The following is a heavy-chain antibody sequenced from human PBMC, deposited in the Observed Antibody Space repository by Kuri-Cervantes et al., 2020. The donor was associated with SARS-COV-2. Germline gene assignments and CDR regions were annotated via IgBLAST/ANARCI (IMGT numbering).Heavy chain of an antibody. CDR2: IYYSGST. V-gene: IGHV4-59*12. CDR1: GGSISSYY. Sequence: ESLKISCTVSGGSISSYYWSWIRQPPGKGLEWIGYIYYSGSTNYNPSLKSRVTISVDTSKNQFSLKLSSVTAADMAVYYCAREYCSSTSCYGAFDIWGQGTMVTVSS. CDR3: AREYCSSTSCYGAFDI. D-gene: IGHD2-2*01. J-gene: IGHJ3*02.